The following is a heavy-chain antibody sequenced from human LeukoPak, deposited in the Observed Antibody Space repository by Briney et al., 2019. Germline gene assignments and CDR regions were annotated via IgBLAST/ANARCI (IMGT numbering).Heavy chain of an antibody. D-gene: IGHD1-26*01. J-gene: IGHJ6*02. CDR3: ARDLSGGYFHYYYGMDV. CDR2: ISAYNGNT. V-gene: IGHV1-18*01. Sequence: ASVKVSCKASGYTFTSYGISWVRQAPGQGLEWMGWISAYNGNTNYAQKLQGRVTMTTDTSTSTAYMELRSLRSDDTAVYYCARDLSGGYFHYYYGMDVWGQGTTVTVSS. CDR1: GYTFTSYG.